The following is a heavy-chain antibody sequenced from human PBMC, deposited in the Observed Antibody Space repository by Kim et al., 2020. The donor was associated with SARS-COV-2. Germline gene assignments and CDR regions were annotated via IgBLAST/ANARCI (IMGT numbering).Heavy chain of an antibody. J-gene: IGHJ4*02. CDR3: IKDIVAGGTDS. V-gene: IGHV3-9*01. D-gene: IGHD1-1*01. Sequence: RTGYADSMKGRVTISRDNAKNLLYLQINSLTLEDTACYYCIKDIVAGGTDSWGPGTLVTVSS. CDR2: RT.